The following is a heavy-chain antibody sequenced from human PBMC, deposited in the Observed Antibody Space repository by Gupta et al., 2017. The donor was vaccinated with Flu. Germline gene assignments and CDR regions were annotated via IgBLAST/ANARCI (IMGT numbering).Heavy chain of an antibody. V-gene: IGHV3-33*01. Sequence: QVQLVESGGGVVQPGRSLRLSCAASGFTFSSYGMHWVRQAPGKGLEWVAVIWYDGSNKYYADSVKGRFTISRDNSKNTLYLQMNSLRAEDTAVYYCARAPPFMVRGVASYYYYGMDVWGQGTTVTVSS. D-gene: IGHD3-10*01. CDR2: IWYDGSNK. CDR3: ARAPPFMVRGVASYYYYGMDV. CDR1: GFTFSSYG. J-gene: IGHJ6*02.